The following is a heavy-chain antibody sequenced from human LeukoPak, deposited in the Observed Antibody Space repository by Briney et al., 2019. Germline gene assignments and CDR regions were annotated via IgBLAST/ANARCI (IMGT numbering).Heavy chain of an antibody. CDR1: GLTFSTSG. CDR3: ATETNGRHYDY. D-gene: IGHD1-14*01. CDR2: IGPTGSHR. V-gene: IGHV3-21*06. J-gene: IGHJ4*02. Sequence: GGSLRLSCTASGLTFSTSGFNWVRQAPGKGLEWVASIGPTGSHRYHADSIKGRFTISRDNANNFLYLQMNSLRAEDTAVYYCATETNGRHYDYWGQGTLLTVSS.